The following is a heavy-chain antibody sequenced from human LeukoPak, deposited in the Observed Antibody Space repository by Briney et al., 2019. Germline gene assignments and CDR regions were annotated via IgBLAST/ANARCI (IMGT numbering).Heavy chain of an antibody. J-gene: IGHJ4*02. CDR2: IYSGGNT. CDR1: GFTFSSNS. V-gene: IGHV3-53*01. CDR3: ARRAGEYSHPYDH. Sequence: GGSLRLSCTVSGFTFSSNSMSWVRQAPGKGLEWVSFIYSGGNTLYSDSVKGRFTISRDNSKNTLYLQMNSLRAEDTAVYYCARRAGEYSHPYDHWGQGTLVTVSS. D-gene: IGHD4-17*01.